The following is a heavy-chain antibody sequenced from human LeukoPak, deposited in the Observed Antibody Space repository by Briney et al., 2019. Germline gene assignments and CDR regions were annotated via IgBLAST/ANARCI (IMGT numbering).Heavy chain of an antibody. CDR1: GVTVSNNF. Sequence: GGSLRLSCAASGVTVSNNFISWVRQAPGKGLERVPVIYGGGSTYYADSVKGRFTISRDTSKNTLYLQMNSLRAEDTAVYYCAKGWYSSGWYLGGAFDIWGQGTMVTVSS. D-gene: IGHD6-19*01. J-gene: IGHJ3*02. CDR3: AKGWYSSGWYLGGAFDI. V-gene: IGHV3-53*01. CDR2: IYGGGST.